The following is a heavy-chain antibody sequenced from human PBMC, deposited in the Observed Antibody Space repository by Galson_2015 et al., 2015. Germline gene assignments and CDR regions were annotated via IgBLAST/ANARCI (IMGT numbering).Heavy chain of an antibody. CDR3: ARAQAAAITYGMDV. D-gene: IGHD6-13*01. CDR2: IWYDGSNK. V-gene: IGHV3-33*01. Sequence: SLRLSCAASGFTFSSYGMHWVRQAPGKGLEWVAVIWYDGSNKYYADSVKGRFTISRDNSKNTLYLQMNSLRAEDTAVYYCARAQAAAITYGMDVWGQGTTVTVSS. J-gene: IGHJ6*02. CDR1: GFTFSSYG.